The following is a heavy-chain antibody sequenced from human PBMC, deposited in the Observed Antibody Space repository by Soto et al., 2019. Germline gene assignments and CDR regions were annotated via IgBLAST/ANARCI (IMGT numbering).Heavy chain of an antibody. Sequence: EVQLVESGGGLVQPGGSLRLSCAASGFTFSSYWMSWVRQAPGKGLEWVANIKQDGSEKYYVDSVKGRFTISRDNAKNSLYLQMNSLRAEDTAVYYCAREGSYAWEGNFDYWGQGTLVTVSS. CDR1: GFTFSSYW. CDR2: IKQDGSEK. V-gene: IGHV3-7*01. CDR3: AREGSYAWEGNFDY. J-gene: IGHJ4*02. D-gene: IGHD1-26*01.